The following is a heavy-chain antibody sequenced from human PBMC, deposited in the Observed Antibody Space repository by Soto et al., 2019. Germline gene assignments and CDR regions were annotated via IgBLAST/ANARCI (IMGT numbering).Heavy chain of an antibody. J-gene: IGHJ4*02. D-gene: IGHD3-22*01. CDR1: GGSFSGCY. V-gene: IGHV4-34*01. CDR2: INHSGST. Sequence: SETLSLTCAVYGGSFSGCYWSWIRQPPGKGLEWIGEINHSGSTNYNPSLKSRVTISVDTSKNQFSLKLRSVTAADSAVYYCTRGIAMKAAVQGGAPDKYFFDSWGQGTLVTVSS. CDR3: TRGIAMKAAVQGGAPDKYFFDS.